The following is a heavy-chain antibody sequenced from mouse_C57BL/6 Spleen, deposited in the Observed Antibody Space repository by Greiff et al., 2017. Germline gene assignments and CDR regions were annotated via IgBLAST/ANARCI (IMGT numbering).Heavy chain of an antibody. Sequence: QVQLQQSGPELVKPGASVKISCKASGYAFSSSWMNWVKQRPGSGLERIGRIYPGGGDTNYNGKFKGKAPLTADKSSSTAYMQLSSLSSEDSAVYFCASARNMYMDVWGTGTTVTVSS. CDR1: GYAFSSSW. J-gene: IGHJ1*03. V-gene: IGHV1-82*01. CDR3: ASARNMYMDV. D-gene: IGHD5-1-1*01. CDR2: IYPGGGDT.